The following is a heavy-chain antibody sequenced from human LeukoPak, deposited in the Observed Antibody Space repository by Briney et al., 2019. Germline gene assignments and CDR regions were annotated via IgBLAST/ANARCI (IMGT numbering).Heavy chain of an antibody. Sequence: QSGGSLRLSCAASGFTFSSYGMHWVRQAPGKGLEWVAVISYDGSNKYYADSVKGRFTISRDNSKNTLYLQMNSLRAEDTAVYYCAKEYGDYAYYYGMDVWGQGTTVTVS. J-gene: IGHJ6*02. CDR1: GFTFSSYG. V-gene: IGHV3-30*18. CDR3: AKEYGDYAYYYGMDV. D-gene: IGHD4-17*01. CDR2: ISYDGSNK.